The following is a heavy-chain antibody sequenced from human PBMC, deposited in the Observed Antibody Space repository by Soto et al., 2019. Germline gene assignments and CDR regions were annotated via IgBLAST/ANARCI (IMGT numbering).Heavy chain of an antibody. D-gene: IGHD3-3*01. CDR2: IWYDGSKK. CDR1: GFTFSSFG. V-gene: IGHV3-33*01. J-gene: IGHJ6*02. Sequence: VESGGGVVQPGRSLRLSCAASGFTFSSFGMHWVRQAPGKGLEWVSLIWYDGSKKSYGDSVKGRFTIYRDNSRNTVYLQMSSLRADDTAVYYCARDASYYSLWSGYYPSRNGMDVWGQGTTVTVSS. CDR3: ARDASYYSLWSGYYPSRNGMDV.